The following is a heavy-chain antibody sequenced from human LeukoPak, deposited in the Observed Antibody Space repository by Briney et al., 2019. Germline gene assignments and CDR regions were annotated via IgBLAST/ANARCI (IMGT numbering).Heavy chain of an antibody. CDR1: GFTFSSSW. V-gene: IGHV3-7*03. Sequence: PGGSLRLSCVASGFTFSSSWMSWVRQAPGGGLEFVANINPDESTKNYVDSVKGRFTISRDNARNSVYLQMNSLRAEDTGVYYCARGHYGLDVWGQGTTVTVSS. J-gene: IGHJ6*02. CDR3: ARGHYGLDV. CDR2: INPDESTK.